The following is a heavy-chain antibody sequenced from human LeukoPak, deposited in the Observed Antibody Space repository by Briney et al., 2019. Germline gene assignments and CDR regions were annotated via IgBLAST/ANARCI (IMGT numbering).Heavy chain of an antibody. CDR1: GFTFSKYA. D-gene: IGHD3-9*01. J-gene: IGHJ4*02. Sequence: GGSLRLSCAASGFTFSKYAMYWVRQAPGKGLEWVTGVSYDGTNKYYADSVKGRFTISRDNSKNTLYLQMNSPRTEDTAFYYCARGGYYDLSTRVFDYWGQGTLVTVSS. CDR3: ARGGYYDLSTRVFDY. CDR2: VSYDGTNK. V-gene: IGHV3-30*04.